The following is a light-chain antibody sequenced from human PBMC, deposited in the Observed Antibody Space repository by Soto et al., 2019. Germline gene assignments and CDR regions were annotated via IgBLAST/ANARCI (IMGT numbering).Light chain of an antibody. J-gene: IGKJ1*01. CDR3: QQSYSRTWT. Sequence: DIQMTQSPSSLSASVGDRVTITCRASQSISKYLNWYQQKPGKAPKLLIYAASRLQSGVPTRFGASGSGTAFTLTISSLQTEDFTTYYCQQSYSRTWTFGQGTKVDIK. V-gene: IGKV1-39*01. CDR1: QSISKY. CDR2: AAS.